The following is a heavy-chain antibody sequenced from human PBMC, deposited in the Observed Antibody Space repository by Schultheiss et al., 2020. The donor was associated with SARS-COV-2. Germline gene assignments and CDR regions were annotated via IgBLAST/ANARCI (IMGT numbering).Heavy chain of an antibody. V-gene: IGHV3-66*01. Sequence: GGSLRLSCAASGFTVSSNYMSWVRQAPGKGLEWVSVIYSGGSTYYADSVKGRFTISRDNAKNSLYLQMNSLRAEDTAVYYCARGSAAEDYWYFDLWGRGTLVTVSS. CDR3: ARGSAAEDYWYFDL. J-gene: IGHJ2*01. CDR1: GFTVSSNY. CDR2: IYSGGST.